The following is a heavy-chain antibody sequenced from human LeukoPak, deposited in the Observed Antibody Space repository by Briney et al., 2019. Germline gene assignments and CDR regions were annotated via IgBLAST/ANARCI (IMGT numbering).Heavy chain of an antibody. CDR3: ASAQVELPGHYYYYYMDV. Sequence: SVKVSCKASGYTFPSYGISWVRQAPGQGLEWMGGIIPIFGTANYAQKFQGRVTITTDESTSTAYMELSSLRSEDTAVYYCASAQVELPGHYYYYYMDVWGKGTTVTVSS. J-gene: IGHJ6*03. CDR1: GYTFPSYG. V-gene: IGHV1-69*05. CDR2: IIPIFGTA. D-gene: IGHD1-7*01.